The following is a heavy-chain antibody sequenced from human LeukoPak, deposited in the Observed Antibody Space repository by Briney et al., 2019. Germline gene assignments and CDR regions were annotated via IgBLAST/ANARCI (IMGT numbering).Heavy chain of an antibody. CDR1: GGTFSSYA. V-gene: IGHV1-69*05. CDR2: IIPIFGTA. Sequence: GASVKVSCKASGGTFSSYAISWVRQAPGQGLEWMGGIIPIFGTANYAQKFQGRVTMTRNTSISTAYMELSSLRSEDTAVYYCARDDSSGSPDYWGQGTLVTVSS. D-gene: IGHD3-22*01. CDR3: ARDDSSGSPDY. J-gene: IGHJ4*02.